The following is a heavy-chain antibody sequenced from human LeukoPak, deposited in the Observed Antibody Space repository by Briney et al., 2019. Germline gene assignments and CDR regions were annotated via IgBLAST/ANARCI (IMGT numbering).Heavy chain of an antibody. V-gene: IGHV3-21*01. D-gene: IGHD2/OR15-2a*01. CDR1: GFTFSSYS. CDR3: ARGEFGDYYYFYMDV. Sequence: GGSLRLSCAASGFTFSSYSMNWVRQAPGKGLEGVSSITSSNNYIYYGDAVKGRFTISRDYAKNSLFLQMNSLRAEDTATYYCARGEFGDYYYFYMDVWGKGTTVTVSS. CDR2: ITSSNNYI. J-gene: IGHJ6*03.